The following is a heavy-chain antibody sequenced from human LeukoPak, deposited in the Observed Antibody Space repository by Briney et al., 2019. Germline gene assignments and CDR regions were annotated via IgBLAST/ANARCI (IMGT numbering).Heavy chain of an antibody. CDR2: IHYSGST. D-gene: IGHD7-27*01. CDR1: GGSISSYY. V-gene: IGHV4-59*08. CDR3: ARHYSITGGRLSGYWLDP. Sequence: SETLSLTCTVSGGSISSYYWNWIRQAPGKGLEWIGYIHYSGSTNHNSSLKSRVTISVDTSKNQYSLKLSSVTAADTAVYYCARHYSITGGRLSGYWLDPWGQGTLVTVSS. J-gene: IGHJ5*02.